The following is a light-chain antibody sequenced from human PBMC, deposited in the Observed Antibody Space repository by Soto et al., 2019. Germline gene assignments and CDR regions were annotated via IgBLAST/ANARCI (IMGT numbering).Light chain of an antibody. J-gene: IGKJ1*01. CDR1: QTISSY. Sequence: DIQMTQSPSSLSASAGDRVSITCRAGQTISSYLNWYQQKPGKAPKLLIFTASNLQSGAPPRFSGSGYGTDFTLTISSLQPDDVATYYCQQTHSTPHTFGQGTKVEVK. CDR3: QQTHSTPHT. CDR2: TAS. V-gene: IGKV1-39*01.